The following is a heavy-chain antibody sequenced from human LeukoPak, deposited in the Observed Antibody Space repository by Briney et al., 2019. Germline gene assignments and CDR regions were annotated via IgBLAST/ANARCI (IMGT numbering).Heavy chain of an antibody. CDR2: INPNSGGT. CDR1: GYTFTGYY. CDR3: ARWVRGYSYGYMGFHY. Sequence: ASVKVSCKASGYTFTGYYMHWVRQAPGQGLEWMGWINPNSGGTNYAQKFQGRVTMTRDTSISTAYMELSRLRSDDTAVYYCARWVRGYSYGYMGFHYWGQGTLVTVSS. V-gene: IGHV1-2*02. D-gene: IGHD5-18*01. J-gene: IGHJ4*02.